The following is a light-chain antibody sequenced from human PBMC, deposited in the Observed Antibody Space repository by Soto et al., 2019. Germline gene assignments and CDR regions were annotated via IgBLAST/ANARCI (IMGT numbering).Light chain of an antibody. CDR2: ENN. Sequence: QTVVTQPPSVSAAPGQKVTISCSGSSSNIGNNYISWYQQLPGTAPKLLIYENNKRPSGVPDRFSGSKSGASATLGITGLQTGDEADYYCGTWDSRLSAEVFGGGTKVTVL. CDR1: SSNIGNNY. J-gene: IGLJ2*01. V-gene: IGLV1-51*02. CDR3: GTWDSRLSAEV.